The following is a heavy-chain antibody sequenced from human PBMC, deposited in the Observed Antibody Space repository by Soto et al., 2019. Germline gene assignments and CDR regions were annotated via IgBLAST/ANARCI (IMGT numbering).Heavy chain of an antibody. CDR1: GGSVSSRSYY. D-gene: IGHD3-10*01. CDR2: IYYSGST. CDR3: ERQTSYGSGSYP. V-gene: IGHV4-61*01. Sequence: SETLSLTCTVSGGSVSSRSYYWSWIRQPPGKGLEWIGYIYYSGSTNYNPYLKSRVTISVDTSKNQFSLKLSSVTAADTAVYYCERQTSYGSGSYPWGQGTLVTVSS. J-gene: IGHJ5*02.